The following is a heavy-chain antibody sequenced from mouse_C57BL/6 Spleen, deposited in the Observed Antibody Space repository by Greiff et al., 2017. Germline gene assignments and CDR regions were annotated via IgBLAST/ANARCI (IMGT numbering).Heavy chain of an antibody. Sequence: VQLQQSGAELMKPGASVKLSCKATGYTFTGYWIEWVKQRPGHGLEWIGEILPGSGSTNYNEKFKGKATFTADTSSNTACMQLSSLTTVDSAIYYCARCDITSVVATDSMDYWGQGTSVTVAS. V-gene: IGHV1-9*01. CDR3: ARCDITSVVATDSMDY. D-gene: IGHD1-1*01. CDR2: ILPGSGST. J-gene: IGHJ4*01. CDR1: GYTFTGYW.